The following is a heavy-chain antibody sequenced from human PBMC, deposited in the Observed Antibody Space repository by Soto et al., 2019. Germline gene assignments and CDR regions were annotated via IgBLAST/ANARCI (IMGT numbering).Heavy chain of an antibody. Sequence: SETLSLTCTVSGGSISSGGYYWSWIRQHPGKGLEWIGYIYYSGSTYYNPSLKSRVTISVDTSKNQFSLKLSSVTAADTAVYYCARGIAAAGTILGNRRMGMMDYWGQGTLVTVSS. J-gene: IGHJ4*02. CDR3: ARGIAAAGTILGNRRMGMMDY. D-gene: IGHD6-13*01. CDR2: IYYSGST. CDR1: GGSISSGGYY. V-gene: IGHV4-31*03.